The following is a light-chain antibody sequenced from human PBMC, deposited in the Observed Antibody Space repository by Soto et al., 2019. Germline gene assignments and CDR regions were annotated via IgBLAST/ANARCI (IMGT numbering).Light chain of an antibody. CDR3: CSYAGTYIPYV. CDR1: SSDIGAYNY. CDR2: DVS. Sequence: QSALTQPRSVYGSPGQSVTISCSGTSSDIGAYNYVSWYQHHPGKAPKLMIFDVSKRPSGVPDRFSGSKSGNTASLTISGLQAEDEADYYCCSYAGTYIPYVFATGTKVTVL. V-gene: IGLV2-11*01. J-gene: IGLJ1*01.